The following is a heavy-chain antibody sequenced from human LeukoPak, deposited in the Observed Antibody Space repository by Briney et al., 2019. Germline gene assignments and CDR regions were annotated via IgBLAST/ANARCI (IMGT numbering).Heavy chain of an antibody. D-gene: IGHD2-8*02. V-gene: IGHV4-30-2*01. Sequence: NPSETLSLTCAVSGGSISSGGYSWSWIRQPPGKGLERIGYIYHSGSTNYNPSLKSRVTISVDTSKNKFSLKLSSVTAADTAVYYCARVIRHPGVGDCTGGVCYFPRVPAHYYYYYMDVWGKGTTVTVSS. CDR3: ARVIRHPGVGDCTGGVCYFPRVPAHYYYYYMDV. CDR1: GGSISSGGYS. J-gene: IGHJ6*03. CDR2: IYHSGST.